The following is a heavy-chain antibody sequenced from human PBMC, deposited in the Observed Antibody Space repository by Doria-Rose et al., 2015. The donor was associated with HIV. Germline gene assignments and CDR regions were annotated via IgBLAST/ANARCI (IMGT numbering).Heavy chain of an antibody. CDR1: GVSLSSPGMG. CDR2: TFSDDER. J-gene: IGHJ4*02. D-gene: IGHD6-13*01. Sequence: SGPVLVKPTETLTLTCTVSGVSLSSPGMGVSWIRQPPGKALEWLAHTFSDDERSYKTSLKSRLTISRGTSKSQVVLTMTDTDPVDTATYYCARIKSSRWYHKYYFDFWGQGTLVIVSA. V-gene: IGHV2-26*01. CDR3: ARIKSSRWYHKYYFDF.